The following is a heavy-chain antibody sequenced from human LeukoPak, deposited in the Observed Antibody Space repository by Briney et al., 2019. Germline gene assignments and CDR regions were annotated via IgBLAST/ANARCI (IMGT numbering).Heavy chain of an antibody. Sequence: GGSLSLSCAASGFTFSSYAMSWVRQAPGKGLEWVSAISGSGGSTYYADSVKGRFTISRDNSKNTLYLQMNSLRAEDTAVYYCAKEASTTGTTAHYFDYWGQGTLVTVSS. J-gene: IGHJ4*02. V-gene: IGHV3-23*01. CDR2: ISGSGGST. CDR1: GFTFSSYA. CDR3: AKEASTTGTTAHYFDY. D-gene: IGHD1-1*01.